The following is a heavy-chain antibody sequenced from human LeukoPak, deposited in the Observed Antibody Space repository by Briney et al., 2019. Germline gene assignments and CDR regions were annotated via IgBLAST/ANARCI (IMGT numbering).Heavy chain of an antibody. CDR3: ARGKALYGSGSPPDC. J-gene: IGHJ4*02. CDR2: IIPIFGTA. Sequence: SVKVSRKASGGTFSSYAISWVRQAPGQGLEWMGGIIPIFGTANYAQKFQGRVTITADESASTAYMELSSLRSEDTAVYYCARGKALYGSGSPPDCWGQGTLVTVSS. V-gene: IGHV1-69*13. CDR1: GGTFSSYA. D-gene: IGHD3-10*01.